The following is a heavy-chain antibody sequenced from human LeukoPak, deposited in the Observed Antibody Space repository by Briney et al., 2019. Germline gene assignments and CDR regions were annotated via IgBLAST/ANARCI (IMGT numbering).Heavy chain of an antibody. D-gene: IGHD3-22*01. Sequence: PSQTLSLTCTVSGGSISSGDYSWSWIRQPPGKGLEWIAYMYYSGSTYYNPSLKSRVTMSADTSKNQLSLKLSSVTAADTAVYYCARPYYYDSRIDPWGQGILVTVSS. V-gene: IGHV4-30-4*01. CDR2: MYYSGST. J-gene: IGHJ5*02. CDR3: ARPYYYDSRIDP. CDR1: GGSISSGDYS.